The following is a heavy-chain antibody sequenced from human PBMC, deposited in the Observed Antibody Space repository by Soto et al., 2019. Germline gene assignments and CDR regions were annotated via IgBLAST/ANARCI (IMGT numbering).Heavy chain of an antibody. Sequence: EVQLVESGGGLVQPGGSLRLSCAASGFTFSTYWMHWVRQAPGKGLEWLGNINPDGSRKFYLDSIKGRFVISRDNTKNSLYLQMDGLRADDTAVYFCARAVGSGGAYCGQGTLVTVSS. D-gene: IGHD3-3*01. CDR3: ARAVGSGGAY. V-gene: IGHV3-7*01. CDR1: GFTFSTYW. J-gene: IGHJ4*02. CDR2: INPDGSRK.